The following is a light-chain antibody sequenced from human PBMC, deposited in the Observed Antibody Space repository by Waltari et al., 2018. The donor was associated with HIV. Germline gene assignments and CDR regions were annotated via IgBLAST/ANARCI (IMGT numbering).Light chain of an antibody. V-gene: IGLV1-44*01. J-gene: IGLJ2*01. CDR2: GDN. CDR3: AAWDDSLNGPVV. CDR1: SSNIGSNT. Sequence: QSVLTQPPSASGTPGQRVNISCSGSSSNIGSNTVNWYQQLPGTAPKLLIYGDNQRPAGVPDRFSGSKSGTSASLAISGLQSEDEADYYWAAWDDSLNGPVVFGGGTKLTVL.